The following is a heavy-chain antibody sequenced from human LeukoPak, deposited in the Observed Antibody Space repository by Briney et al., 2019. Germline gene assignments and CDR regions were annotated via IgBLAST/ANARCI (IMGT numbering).Heavy chain of an antibody. J-gene: IGHJ4*02. CDR1: GFTFTNAW. Sequence: GGSLRLSCAASGFTFTNAWMSWVRQAPGKGLEWVGHIKSKTDGGTTDYAAPVKGRFTISRDDSKNTLYLQMNSLKTEDTAMYYCTTVVDWGQGTLVTVSS. CDR2: IKSKTDGGTT. CDR3: TTVVD. V-gene: IGHV3-15*01.